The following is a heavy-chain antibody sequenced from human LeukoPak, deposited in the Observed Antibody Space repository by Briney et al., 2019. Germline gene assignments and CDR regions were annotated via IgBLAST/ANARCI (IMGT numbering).Heavy chain of an antibody. J-gene: IGHJ5*02. CDR3: ARVDGDHEGNWFDP. D-gene: IGHD4-17*01. CDR2: IIPIFGTA. CDR1: GGSFSSYA. Sequence: APVKVSCKASGGSFSSYAISWVRQAPGEGLEWMGGIIPIFGTANYAQKFQGRGTITADESTSTAYMELGSLRSEGTAEYYCARVDGDHEGNWFDPWREGTLVTVSS. V-gene: IGHV1-69*13.